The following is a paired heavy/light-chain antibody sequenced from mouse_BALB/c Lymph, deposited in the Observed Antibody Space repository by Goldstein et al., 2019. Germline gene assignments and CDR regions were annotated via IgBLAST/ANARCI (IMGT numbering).Heavy chain of an antibody. J-gene: IGHJ3*01. CDR1: GYTFTSSW. CDR3: ARPDGRTYDWFPY. Sequence: QVQLQQPGSVLVRPGASVKLSCKASGYTFTSSWIHWAKQRPGQGLEWIAKIHPNSDNANYNEKFKGKATLTVDTSTSTAYVDLSSLTSEDSAVYYCARPDGRTYDWFPYWGQGTLVTVSA. D-gene: IGHD2-12*01. V-gene: IGHV1S130*01. CDR2: IHPNSDNA.
Light chain of an antibody. Sequence: DIVMTQFHKFMSTSVGDRVSITCKASQDVGTVVAWYQQKPGQSPKLLIYWASNRHTGVPDRFTGSGSGTDFTLSINNVQSEDLAHYFCQQYSNYPYTFGGGTKLEIK. J-gene: IGKJ2*01. V-gene: IGKV6-23*01. CDR3: QQYSNYPYT. CDR2: WAS. CDR1: QDVGTV.